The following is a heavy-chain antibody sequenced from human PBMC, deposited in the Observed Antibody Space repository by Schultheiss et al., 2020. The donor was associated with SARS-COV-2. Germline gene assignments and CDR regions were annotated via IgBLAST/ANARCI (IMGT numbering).Heavy chain of an antibody. D-gene: IGHD6-13*01. CDR2: IYSGGST. J-gene: IGHJ4*02. Sequence: GESLKISCAASGVTFSTYEMNWVRQAPGKGLEWVSVIYSGGSTYYADSVKGRFTISRDNSKITLYLQMNSLKTEDMAVYYCTRRKAAGTFDYWGQGTLVTVSS. V-gene: IGHV3-53*01. CDR1: GVTFSTYE. CDR3: TRRKAAGTFDY.